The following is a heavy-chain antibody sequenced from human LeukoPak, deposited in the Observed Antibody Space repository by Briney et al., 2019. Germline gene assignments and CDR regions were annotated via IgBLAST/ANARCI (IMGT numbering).Heavy chain of an antibody. CDR2: IDHRGHT. J-gene: IGHJ4*02. CDR3: ARAPGWSTVARPFDY. V-gene: IGHV4-34*01. D-gene: IGHD4-23*01. CDR1: GGSFSGYY. Sequence: SETLSLTCAVDGGSFSGYYWNWVRQPPGKGLGWIGEIDHRGHTNYNPSLKSGVTISVDTSKNQFSLKLSSVTAADTAVYYCARAPGWSTVARPFDYWGQGTLVPVSS.